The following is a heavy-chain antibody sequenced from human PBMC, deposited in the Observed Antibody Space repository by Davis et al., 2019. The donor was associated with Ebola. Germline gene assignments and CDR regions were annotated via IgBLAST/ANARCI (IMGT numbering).Heavy chain of an antibody. V-gene: IGHV3-30-3*01. Sequence: GESLKISCAASGFTFSSYAMHWVRQAPGKGLEWVAVISYDGSNKYYADSVKGRFTISRDNSKNTLYLQMNSLRAEDTAVYYCTRRYCSGGSCLDYWGQGTLVTVSS. CDR1: GFTFSSYA. CDR3: TRRYCSGGSCLDY. J-gene: IGHJ4*02. D-gene: IGHD2-15*01. CDR2: ISYDGSNK.